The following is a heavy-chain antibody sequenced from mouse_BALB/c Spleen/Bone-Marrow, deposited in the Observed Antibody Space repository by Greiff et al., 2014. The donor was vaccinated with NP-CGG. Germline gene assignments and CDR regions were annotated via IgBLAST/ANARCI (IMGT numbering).Heavy chain of an antibody. J-gene: IGHJ2*02. CDR2: IEPSDSYT. Sequence: VQLQESGAEVVKPGASAKVSCKASGYTFTNYWMQWVKQRPGQGLEWIGEIEPSDSYTNYNQDFKGKATLTVDKSSSTAYMQLSSLTSEDSAVYYCARGRTTVVSDYWGQGTSLTVSS. V-gene: IGHV1-69*02. CDR3: ARGRTTVVSDY. CDR1: GYTFTNYW. D-gene: IGHD1-1*01.